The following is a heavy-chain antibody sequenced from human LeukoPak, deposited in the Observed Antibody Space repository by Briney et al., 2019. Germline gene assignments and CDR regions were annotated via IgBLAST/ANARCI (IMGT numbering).Heavy chain of an antibody. Sequence: GGSLRLSCAASGFTFSSYGMHWVRQAPGKGLEWVAFIRYDGSNKYYADSVKGRFTISRDNSKNTLYLQMNSLRAEDTAVYYCATDTHSSGFSFDYWGQGTLVTVSS. V-gene: IGHV3-30*02. J-gene: IGHJ4*02. CDR2: IRYDGSNK. D-gene: IGHD3-22*01. CDR3: ATDTHSSGFSFDY. CDR1: GFTFSSYG.